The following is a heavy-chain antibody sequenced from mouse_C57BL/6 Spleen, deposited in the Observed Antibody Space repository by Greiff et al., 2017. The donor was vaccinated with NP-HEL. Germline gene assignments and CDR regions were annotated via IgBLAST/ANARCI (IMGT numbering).Heavy chain of an antibody. J-gene: IGHJ4*01. CDR3: ARWGGLNYAMDY. CDR2: IDPSDSYT. CDR1: GYTFTSYW. V-gene: IGHV1-59*01. Sequence: QVQLQQPGAELVRPGTSVKLSCKASGYTFTSYWMHWVKQRPGQGLEWIGVIDPSDSYTNYNQKFKGKATLTVDTSSSTAYMQLSSLTSEDSAVYYCARWGGLNYAMDYWGQGTSVTVSS.